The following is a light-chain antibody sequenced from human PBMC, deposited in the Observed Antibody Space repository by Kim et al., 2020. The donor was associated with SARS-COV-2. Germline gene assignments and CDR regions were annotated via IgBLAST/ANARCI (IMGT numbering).Light chain of an antibody. Sequence: DIQMTQSPSSLSASVGDRVTITCRASQSITNYLNWYQHKPGKAPKLLIYGASTLQSGVPSSLSGSGSGTDFTLTISSLQPEDFATYYCQQTYSSPYTFGQGTKLEI. V-gene: IGKV1-39*01. CDR3: QQTYSSPYT. CDR2: GAS. CDR1: QSITNY. J-gene: IGKJ2*01.